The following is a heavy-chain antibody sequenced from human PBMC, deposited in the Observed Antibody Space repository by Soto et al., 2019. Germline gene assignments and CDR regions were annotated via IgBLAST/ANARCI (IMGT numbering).Heavy chain of an antibody. CDR3: AAVYCSGGSCYSIDY. CDR1: GGTFSRYS. Sequence: SVKVSCKASGGTFSRYSITWVRQAPGHGLEWIGRIIPIFGIPTYAQKFQGRVTFTADESTSTAYMELSSLRSEDTAVYYCAAVYCSGGSCYSIDYWGQGTLVTVSS. V-gene: IGHV1-69*02. CDR2: IIPIFGIP. D-gene: IGHD2-15*01. J-gene: IGHJ4*02.